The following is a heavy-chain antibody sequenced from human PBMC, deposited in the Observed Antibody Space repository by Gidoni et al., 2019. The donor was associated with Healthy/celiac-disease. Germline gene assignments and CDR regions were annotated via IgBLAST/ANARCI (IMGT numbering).Heavy chain of an antibody. CDR2: IYYSGRT. CDR1: GGSISSYY. V-gene: IGHV4-59*01. D-gene: IGHD3-10*01. Sequence: QVQLQESGPGLVKPSETLSLTCTVSGGSISSYYWSWIRQPPGKGLEWIGYIYYSGRTNYNPSLKSRVTISVDTSKNQFSLKLSSVTAADTAVYYCARVGGSGSYYGGYWGQGTLVTVSS. J-gene: IGHJ4*02. CDR3: ARVGGSGSYYGGY.